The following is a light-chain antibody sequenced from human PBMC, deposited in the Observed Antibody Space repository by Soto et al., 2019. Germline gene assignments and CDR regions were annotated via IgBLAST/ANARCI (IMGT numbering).Light chain of an antibody. CDR1: SSDVGGYNY. V-gene: IGLV2-14*01. CDR3: SSYTTTNTYV. CDR2: EVT. J-gene: IGLJ1*01. Sequence: QSALTQPASVSGSPGQSITISCTGTSSDVGGYNYVSWYQQHPGKAPKLMIYEVTNRPSGISNRFSGSKSGNTASLTISGLQVDDEADYYCSSYTTTNTYVFGTGTKLTVI.